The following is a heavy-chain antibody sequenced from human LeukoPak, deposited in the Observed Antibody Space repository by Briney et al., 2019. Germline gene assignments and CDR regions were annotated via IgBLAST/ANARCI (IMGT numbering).Heavy chain of an antibody. J-gene: IGHJ4*02. V-gene: IGHV4-34*01. CDR3: ARALDY. CDR1: GGSFSGYY. Sequence: SETLSLTCAVYGGSFSGYYWSWIRQPPGKGLEWVGAINHSRSTNYNPSLKSRVTISVDTSKSQFSLKLSSVTAADTAVYYCARALDYWGQGTLVTVSS. CDR2: INHSRST.